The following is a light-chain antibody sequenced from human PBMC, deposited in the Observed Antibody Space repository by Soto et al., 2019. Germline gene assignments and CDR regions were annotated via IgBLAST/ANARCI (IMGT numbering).Light chain of an antibody. J-gene: IGKJ1*01. V-gene: IGKV3-20*01. Sequence: IDLTQSPGTLSLSPGDRATLSCTASQAVPGNTVAWYQQKPGHVPRLLIYAASIRATGIPDRFSGSGSGTDFTLTISRLEPEDFAVYHCQQPGPAPWTFGQGTKVEIK. CDR1: QAVPGNT. CDR3: QQPGPAPWT. CDR2: AAS.